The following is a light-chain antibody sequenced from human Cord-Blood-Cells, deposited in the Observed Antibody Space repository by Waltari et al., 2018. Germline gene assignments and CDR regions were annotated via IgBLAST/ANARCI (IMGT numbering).Light chain of an antibody. CDR1: QSVSSSY. J-gene: IGKJ3*01. CDR3: QQYGSSPFT. CDR2: VAS. V-gene: IGKV3-20*01. Sequence: EIVLTQSPGTLSLSPGERATLSCRASQSVSSSYLAWYQQKPGQAPRLLIYVASSRATGSPDRFSGSGSGTDFTLTISRLEPEDFAVYYCQQYGSSPFTFGPGTKVDIK.